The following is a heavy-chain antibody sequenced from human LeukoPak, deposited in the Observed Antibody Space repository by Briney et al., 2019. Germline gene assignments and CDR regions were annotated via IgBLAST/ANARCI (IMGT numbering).Heavy chain of an antibody. CDR2: ISAYNGNT. D-gene: IGHD7-27*01. J-gene: IGHJ5*02. CDR1: GYTFTSYG. V-gene: IGHV1-18*01. Sequence: ASVKVSCKASGYTFTSYGISWVRQAPGQGLEWMGWISAYNGNTNYAQKLQGRVTMTTDTSTSTAYMELRSLRSDDTAVYYCARGQPLWGRPSANWFDPWGQGTLVTVSS. CDR3: ARGQPLWGRPSANWFDP.